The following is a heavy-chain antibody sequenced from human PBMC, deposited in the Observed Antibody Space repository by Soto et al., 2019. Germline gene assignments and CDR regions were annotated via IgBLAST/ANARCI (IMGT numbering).Heavy chain of an antibody. V-gene: IGHV3-30*04. D-gene: IGHD3-3*01. CDR1: GFTFSSYA. Sequence: GGSLRLSCAASGFTFSSYAMHWVRQAPGKGLEWVAVIWYDGSNKYYADSVKGRFTISRDNSKNTLYLQMNSLKTEDTAIYYCARETERLLGYWGQGTLVTVSS. CDR2: IWYDGSNK. J-gene: IGHJ4*02. CDR3: ARETERLLGY.